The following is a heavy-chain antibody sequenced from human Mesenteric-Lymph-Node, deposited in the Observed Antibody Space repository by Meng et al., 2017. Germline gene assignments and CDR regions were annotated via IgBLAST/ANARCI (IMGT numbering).Heavy chain of an antibody. J-gene: IGHJ4*02. D-gene: IGHD3-22*01. CDR1: GST. Sequence: GESLKISCAASGSTIHWVRQAPGKGLAWAAAISPDGTGKFYVDSVKGRFTISRNNSEDTVFLYMDSLTTDDTAVYYCAQEGQSSGFAGIFDDWGQGTLVTVSS. CDR3: AQEGQSSGFAGIFDD. CDR2: ISPDGTGK. V-gene: IGHV3-30*07.